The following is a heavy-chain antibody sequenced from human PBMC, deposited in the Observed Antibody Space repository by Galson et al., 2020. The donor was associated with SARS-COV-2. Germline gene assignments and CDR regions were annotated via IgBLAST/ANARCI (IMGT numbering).Heavy chain of an antibody. CDR3: ARVNCSGGSCDRTRGWFDP. J-gene: IGHJ5*02. CDR2: IIPIFGTA. Sequence: SVKVPCKASGGTFSSYAISWVRQAPGQGLEWMGGIIPIFGTANYAQKFQGRVTITADESTSTAYMELSSLRSEDTAVYYCARVNCSGGSCDRTRGWFDPWGQGTLVTVSS. CDR1: GGTFSSYA. V-gene: IGHV1-69*13. D-gene: IGHD2-15*01.